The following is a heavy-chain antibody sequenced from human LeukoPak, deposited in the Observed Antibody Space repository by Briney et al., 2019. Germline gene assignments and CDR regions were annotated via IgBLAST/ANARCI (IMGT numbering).Heavy chain of an antibody. D-gene: IGHD1/OR15-1a*01. Sequence: SETLSLTCTVSGGSISSSSYYWGWIRQPPGKGLEWIGSIYYSGSTYYNPSLKSRVTISVDTSKNQFSLKLSSVTAADTAVYYCARVGEHYYFDFWGQGTLVTVSS. CDR2: IYYSGST. J-gene: IGHJ4*02. CDR3: ARVGEHYYFDF. V-gene: IGHV4-39*07. CDR1: GGSISSSSYY.